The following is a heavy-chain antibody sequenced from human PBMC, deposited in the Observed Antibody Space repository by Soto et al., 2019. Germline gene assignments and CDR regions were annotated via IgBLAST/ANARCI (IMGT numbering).Heavy chain of an antibody. D-gene: IGHD3-16*01. CDR2: ISHDGSQH. CDR1: GFTFSNYA. J-gene: IGHJ4*02. Sequence: QVELVESGGGVVQPGRSLRLSCAASGFTFSNYAIHWVRQAPDKGPEWVAAISHDGSQHYYADSVKGRFTISRDNSKTMVYLQMNSLRTEDTAVFYCARVRWAMIRFSYFDHWGQGTLVSVSS. CDR3: ARVRWAMIRFSYFDH. V-gene: IGHV3-30-3*01.